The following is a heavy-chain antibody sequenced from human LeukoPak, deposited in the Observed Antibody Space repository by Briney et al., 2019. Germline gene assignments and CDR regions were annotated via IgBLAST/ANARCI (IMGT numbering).Heavy chain of an antibody. Sequence: GESLKISCTGSGYGFTSHWIAWVRQMPGKGPEWMAIINPADSDTRYNPSFQGQVTISVDKSTSTASLQWSSLQASDTAIYYCARRYCGGGICYFFDYWGQGALITVSS. CDR3: ARRYCGGGICYFFDY. CDR2: INPADSDT. CDR1: GYGFTSHW. V-gene: IGHV5-51*01. J-gene: IGHJ4*01. D-gene: IGHD2-15*01.